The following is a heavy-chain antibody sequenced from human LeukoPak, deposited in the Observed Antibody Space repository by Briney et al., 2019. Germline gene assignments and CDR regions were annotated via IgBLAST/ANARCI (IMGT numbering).Heavy chain of an antibody. Sequence: ASVKVSCKASGYTFTGYYMHWVRQAAGQQLEGMGWINPNSGGTNSAQKFQGRVTSTADKSTSTAYKELSSLRSEDTAVYDCARSSYYYDSSGYQRDAFDIWGQGTMVTVSS. CDR1: GYTFTGYY. CDR3: ARSSYYYDSSGYQRDAFDI. CDR2: INPNSGGT. V-gene: IGHV1-2*01. J-gene: IGHJ3*02. D-gene: IGHD3-22*01.